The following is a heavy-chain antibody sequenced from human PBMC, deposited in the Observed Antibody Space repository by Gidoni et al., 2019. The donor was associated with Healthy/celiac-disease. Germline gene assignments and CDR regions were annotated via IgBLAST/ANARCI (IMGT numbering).Heavy chain of an antibody. CDR2: IRSKAYGGTT. CDR3: TRGIGVCSSTSCYGGSWFDP. J-gene: IGHJ5*02. CDR1: GFTLGDYA. Sequence: EVQLVESGGGLVQPGRSLRLSCTASGFTLGDYAMSWFRQAPGKGLGWVGFIRSKAYGGTTEYAASVKGRFTISRDDSKSIAYLQMNSLKTEDTAVYYCTRGIGVCSSTSCYGGSWFDPWGQGTLVTVSS. V-gene: IGHV3-49*03. D-gene: IGHD2-2*01.